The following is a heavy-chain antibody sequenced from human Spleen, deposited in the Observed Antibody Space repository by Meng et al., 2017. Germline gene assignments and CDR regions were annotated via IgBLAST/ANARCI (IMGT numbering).Heavy chain of an antibody. Sequence: SVKVSCKALGGIFSNYVIGWARQAPGQGLEWMGGINAVFGTTNYAQKFQDRVTITSDESTSTVYMELTRLTSEDTAVYFCARKAGNCISTTCYSLDYWGQGTLVTVSS. CDR2: INAVFGTT. CDR3: ARKAGNCISTTCYSLDY. V-gene: IGHV1-69*13. D-gene: IGHD2-2*01. J-gene: IGHJ4*02. CDR1: GGIFSNYV.